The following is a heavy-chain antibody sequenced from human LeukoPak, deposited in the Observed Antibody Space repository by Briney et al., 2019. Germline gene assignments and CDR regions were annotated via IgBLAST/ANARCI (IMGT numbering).Heavy chain of an antibody. CDR2: INPNSGGT. J-gene: IGHJ4*02. Sequence: ASVKVSCKASGYTFTGYYMHWVRQAPGQGLEWMGWINPNSGGTNYAQKFQGWVTMTRDTSISTAYMDLSRLRSDDTAVYYCARVYRVDSSSYYFDYWGQGTLVTVSS. CDR3: ARVYRVDSSSYYFDY. CDR1: GYTFTGYY. V-gene: IGHV1-2*04. D-gene: IGHD6-19*01.